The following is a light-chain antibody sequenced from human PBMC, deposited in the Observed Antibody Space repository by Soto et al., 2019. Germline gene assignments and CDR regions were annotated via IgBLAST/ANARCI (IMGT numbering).Light chain of an antibody. Sequence: QSALTQPRSVSGSLGQSVTLSCTGTSSDVGGYNYVSWYQQHPGKAPKLIIYDVSERPSGVPDRFSGSKSGNTASLTISGLQAEDEADYCCCSYAGSYSYVVFGGGTQLTVL. CDR3: CSYAGSYSYVV. CDR1: SSDVGGYNY. CDR2: DVS. V-gene: IGLV2-11*01. J-gene: IGLJ2*01.